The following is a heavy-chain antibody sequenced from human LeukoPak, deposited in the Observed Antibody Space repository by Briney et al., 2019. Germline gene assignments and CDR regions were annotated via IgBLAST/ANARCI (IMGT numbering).Heavy chain of an antibody. Sequence: SETLSLTCTVSGGSISSYYWSWIRQPPGKGLEWIGYIYYSGSTNYNPSLKSRVTISVDTSKNQFSLRLSSVTAADTAVYYCARHGGTRITAIQVYYFDYWGQGTLVTVSS. CDR3: ARHGGTRITAIQVYYFDY. V-gene: IGHV4-59*08. CDR2: IYYSGST. CDR1: GGSISSYY. J-gene: IGHJ4*02. D-gene: IGHD1-14*01.